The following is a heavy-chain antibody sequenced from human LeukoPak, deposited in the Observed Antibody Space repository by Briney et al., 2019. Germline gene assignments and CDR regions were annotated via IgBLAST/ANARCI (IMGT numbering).Heavy chain of an antibody. J-gene: IGHJ4*02. CDR3: AKDGHYYDSSGYYNSLPY. Sequence: PGGSLRLSCAASGFTVSSNYMSWVRQAPGKGLEWVSAISGSGGSTYYADSVKGRFTISRDNSKNTLYLQMNSLRAEDTAVYYCAKDGHYYDSSGYYNSLPYWGQGTLVTVSS. V-gene: IGHV3-23*01. D-gene: IGHD3-22*01. CDR2: ISGSGGST. CDR1: GFTVSSNY.